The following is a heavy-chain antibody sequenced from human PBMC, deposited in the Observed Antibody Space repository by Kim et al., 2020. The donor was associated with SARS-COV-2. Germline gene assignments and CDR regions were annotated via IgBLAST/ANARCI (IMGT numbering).Heavy chain of an antibody. V-gene: IGHV3-23*01. D-gene: IGHD6-19*01. CDR3: AKERVLGWVAVAGTFDY. Sequence: KGRFTISRDNSKNTLYLQMNSLRAEDTAVYYCAKERVLGWVAVAGTFDYWGQGTLVTVSS. J-gene: IGHJ4*02.